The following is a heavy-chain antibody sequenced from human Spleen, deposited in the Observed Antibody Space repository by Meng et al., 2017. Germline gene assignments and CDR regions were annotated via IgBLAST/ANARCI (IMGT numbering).Heavy chain of an antibody. J-gene: IGHJ4*02. V-gene: IGHV4-59*01. CDR1: GDSITPYY. D-gene: IGHD6-19*01. CDR3: AGGAMAGGRYFDY. CDR2: VHHSGST. Sequence: SETLSLTCTVSGDSITPYYLNWIRQPPGKGLEWIGYVHHSGSTNYDPSLKSRVTISVDTSKKKFSLKLTSVTAADTAVYYCAGGAMAGGRYFDYWGQGALVTVSS.